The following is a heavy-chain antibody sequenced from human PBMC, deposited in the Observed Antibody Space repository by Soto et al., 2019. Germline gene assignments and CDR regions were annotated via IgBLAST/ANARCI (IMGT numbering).Heavy chain of an antibody. V-gene: IGHV4-39*01. CDR3: AGYFDWLEPYYYYYGMDV. D-gene: IGHD3-9*01. Sequence: SETLSLTCTVSGGSISSSSYYWGWIRQPPGKGLEWIGSIYYSGSTYYNPSLKSRVTISVDTSKNQFSLKLSSVTAADTAVYYCAGYFDWLEPYYYYYGMDVWGQGTTVT. J-gene: IGHJ6*02. CDR1: GGSISSSSYY. CDR2: IYYSGST.